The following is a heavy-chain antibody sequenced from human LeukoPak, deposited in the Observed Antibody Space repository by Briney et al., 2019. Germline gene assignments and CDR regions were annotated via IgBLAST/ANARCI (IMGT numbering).Heavy chain of an antibody. CDR3: ARERWLRVDY. J-gene: IGHJ4*02. CDR1: GGSFSGYY. V-gene: IGHV4-34*01. Sequence: SEPLSLPCAVYGGSFSGYYWSWIRQPPGKGLEWIGEINHSGSTNYNPSLKTPVTISVDTSKNQCSLKLSSVTAWDTAVYYCARERWLRVDYWGQGTLVTVSS. D-gene: IGHD5-12*01. CDR2: INHSGST.